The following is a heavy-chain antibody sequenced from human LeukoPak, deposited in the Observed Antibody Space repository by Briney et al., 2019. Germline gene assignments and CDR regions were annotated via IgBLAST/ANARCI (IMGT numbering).Heavy chain of an antibody. CDR2: ISYDGSNK. Sequence: GSLRLSCAASGFTFSSYAMHWVRQAPGKGLEWVAVISYDGSNKYYADSVKGRFTISRDNSKNTLYLQMNSLRAEDTAVYYCARDRGVDTAMVGAFDIWGQGTMVTVSS. CDR3: ARDRGVDTAMVGAFDI. D-gene: IGHD5-18*01. CDR1: GFTFSSYA. V-gene: IGHV3-30*04. J-gene: IGHJ3*02.